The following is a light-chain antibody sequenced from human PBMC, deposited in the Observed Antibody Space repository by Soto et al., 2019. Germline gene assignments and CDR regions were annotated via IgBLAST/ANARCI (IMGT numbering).Light chain of an antibody. V-gene: IGLV2-14*01. CDR2: EVS. J-gene: IGLJ1*01. Sequence: QSALTQPASVSGSPGQSTTISCTGTSSDVGSSNYVSWYQQHPGRAPRLMIYEVSNRPSGVSNRFSGSKSGNTASLTISGLQAEDEADYYCSSYTSSSTLVVFGTGTKLTVL. CDR3: SSYTSSSTLVV. CDR1: SSDVGSSNY.